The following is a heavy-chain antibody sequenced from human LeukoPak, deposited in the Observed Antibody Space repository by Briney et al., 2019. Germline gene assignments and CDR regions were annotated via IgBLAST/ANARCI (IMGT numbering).Heavy chain of an antibody. V-gene: IGHV3-30*18. Sequence: GGSLRLSCAASGFTFSSYGMHWVRQAPGKGLEWVPVISYDGSNKYYADSVKGRFTISRDNSKNTLYLQMNSLRAEDTAVYYCAKDGGKWLLDYWGQGTLVTVSS. CDR2: ISYDGSNK. J-gene: IGHJ4*02. D-gene: IGHD5-12*01. CDR1: GFTFSSYG. CDR3: AKDGGKWLLDY.